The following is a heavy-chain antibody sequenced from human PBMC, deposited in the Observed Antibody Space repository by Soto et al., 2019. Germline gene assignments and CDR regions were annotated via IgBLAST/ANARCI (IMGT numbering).Heavy chain of an antibody. CDR1: SGSISSSNG. CDR3: ARAIGALRDHWFDP. D-gene: IGHD5-12*01. Sequence: KSSETLSLTCAVSSGSISSSNGWSWVRQPPGKGLEWIGEIYHSGSTNYNPSLKSRVTISVDKSKNQFSLKLSSVTAADTAVYYCARAIGALRDHWFDPWGQGTLVTVSS. V-gene: IGHV4-4*02. J-gene: IGHJ5*02. CDR2: IYHSGST.